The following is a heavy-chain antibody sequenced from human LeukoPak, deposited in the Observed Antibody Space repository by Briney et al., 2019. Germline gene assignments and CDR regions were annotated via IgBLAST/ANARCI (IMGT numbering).Heavy chain of an antibody. Sequence: GGSLRLSCAASGFTFSNAWMSWVRQTPGKGLEWVGRIKSKTDGATTDYAAPVKGRFTISRDDSKNTLYLQMNTLKTEDTAVYYCTTDRMVRGVIIANYYYGMDVWGQGTTVTVSS. CDR3: TTDRMVRGVIIANYYYGMDV. D-gene: IGHD3-10*01. CDR2: IKSKTDGATT. CDR1: GFTFSNAW. V-gene: IGHV3-15*01. J-gene: IGHJ6*02.